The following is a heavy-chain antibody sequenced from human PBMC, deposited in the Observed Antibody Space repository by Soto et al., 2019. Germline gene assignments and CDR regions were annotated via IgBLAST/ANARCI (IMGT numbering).Heavy chain of an antibody. V-gene: IGHV4-59*01. CDR3: TRDGDGRMTTNPYYYYGMDV. CDR2: VYYSGGA. CDR1: GGSINLYY. Sequence: PSETLSLTCTVSGGSINLYYWSWIRQSPGKGLEWIGYVYYSGGAKYNPSVKRRVSISVDTSKNQFSLNLSSVTAADTAVYYCTRDGDGRMTTNPYYYYGMDVWGPGITVTVSS. D-gene: IGHD2-21*02. J-gene: IGHJ6*02.